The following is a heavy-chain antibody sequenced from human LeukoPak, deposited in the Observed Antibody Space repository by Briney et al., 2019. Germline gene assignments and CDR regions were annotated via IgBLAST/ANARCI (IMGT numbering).Heavy chain of an antibody. D-gene: IGHD7-27*01. CDR3: AGSSWGSLYFDY. J-gene: IGHJ4*02. V-gene: IGHV3-7*04. Sequence: GRFTISRDNAQDSLYLQMNSLRAEDTAVYYCAGSSWGSLYFDYWGQGTLVTVSS.